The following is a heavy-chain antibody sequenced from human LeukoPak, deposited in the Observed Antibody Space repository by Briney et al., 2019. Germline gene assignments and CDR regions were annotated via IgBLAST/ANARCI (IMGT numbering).Heavy chain of an antibody. V-gene: IGHV3-49*04. J-gene: IGHJ4*02. Sequence: GGSLRLSCAASGFTFSSYAMSWVRQAPGKGLEWVRFIRSKAYGGTTEYAASVKGRFTISRDDSKSIAYLQMNSLKTEDTAVYYCTRDDYGDYFRLDYWGQGTLVTVSS. CDR1: GFTFSSYA. D-gene: IGHD4-17*01. CDR2: IRSKAYGGTT. CDR3: TRDDYGDYFRLDY.